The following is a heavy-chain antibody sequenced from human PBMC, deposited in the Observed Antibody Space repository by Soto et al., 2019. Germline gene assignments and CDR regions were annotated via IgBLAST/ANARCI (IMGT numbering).Heavy chain of an antibody. V-gene: IGHV4-39*01. J-gene: IGHJ4*02. CDR1: GGSISSSSYY. D-gene: IGHD1-7*01. Sequence: SETLSLTCTVSGGSISSSSYYWGWIRQPPGKGLEWIGSIYYSGSTYYNPSLKSRVTISVDTSKNQFSLKLSSVTAADTAVYYCAADGPTINWNYSPWGQGTLVTVSS. CDR3: AADGPTINWNYSP. CDR2: IYYSGST.